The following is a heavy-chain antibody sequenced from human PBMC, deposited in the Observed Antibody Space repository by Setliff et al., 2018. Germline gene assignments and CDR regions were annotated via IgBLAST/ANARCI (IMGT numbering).Heavy chain of an antibody. J-gene: IGHJ3*02. D-gene: IGHD3-3*01. CDR1: GFRFNGHG. CDR2: INWDGRST. Sequence: RSGGSLRLSCAASGFRFNGHGMNWVRQAPGKGLEWVSTINWDGRSTGYTDSVKGRFTISRDNSKNTLYLQMNSLRAEDTAVYYCAQDRITIFGGVPPQDAFDIWGQGTMVTVSS. CDR3: AQDRITIFGGVPPQDAFDI. V-gene: IGHV3-20*04.